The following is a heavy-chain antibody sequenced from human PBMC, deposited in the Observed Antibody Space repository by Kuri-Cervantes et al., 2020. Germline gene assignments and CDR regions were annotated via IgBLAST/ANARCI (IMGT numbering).Heavy chain of an antibody. CDR2: INPNSGGT. J-gene: IGHJ3*02. CDR1: GYTFTGYY. CDR3: AKVRRGGLDGFDI. V-gene: IGHV1-2*04. D-gene: IGHD3-16*01. Sequence: ASVKVSCKASGYTFTGYYMHWVRQAPGQGLEWMGWINPNSGGTNYAQKFQGWVTMTRDTSISTAYMELSRLRSEDTALYYCAKVRRGGLDGFDIWGQGTMVTVSS.